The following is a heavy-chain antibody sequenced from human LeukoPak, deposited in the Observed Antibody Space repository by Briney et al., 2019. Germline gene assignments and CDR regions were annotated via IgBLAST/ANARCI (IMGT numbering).Heavy chain of an antibody. CDR3: AKQPNYDILTGYENWFDP. CDR1: GFTFSSYA. V-gene: IGHV3-23*01. Sequence: GGSLRLSCAASGFTFSSYAMSWVRQAPGKGLEGVSAISGSGGSTYYADSVKGRFTISRDNSKNTLYLQMNSLRAEDTAVYYCAKQPNYDILTGYENWFDPWGQGTLVTVSS. CDR2: ISGSGGST. J-gene: IGHJ5*02. D-gene: IGHD3-9*01.